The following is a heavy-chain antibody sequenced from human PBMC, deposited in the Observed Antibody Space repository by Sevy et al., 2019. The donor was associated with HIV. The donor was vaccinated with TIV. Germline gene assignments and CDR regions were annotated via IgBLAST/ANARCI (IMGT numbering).Heavy chain of an antibody. CDR2: ISAYNGNT. CDR1: GYTFTGYG. J-gene: IGHJ5*02. CDR3: ARVPHIVVVPAAIHPFDP. D-gene: IGHD2-2*01. Sequence: ASVKVSCKASGYTFTGYGISWVRQAPGQGLEWMGWISAYNGNTNYAQKLQGRVTMTTDTSTSTAYMELRSLRSDDTAVYYCARVPHIVVVPAAIHPFDPWGQGTLVTVSS. V-gene: IGHV1-18*01.